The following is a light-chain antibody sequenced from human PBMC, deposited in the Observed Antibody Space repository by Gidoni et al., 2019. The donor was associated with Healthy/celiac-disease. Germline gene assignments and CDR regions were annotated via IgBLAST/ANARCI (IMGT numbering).Light chain of an antibody. CDR2: AAS. CDR1: QSISSY. CDR3: QQSYSTPPT. J-gene: IGKJ4*01. V-gene: IGKV1-39*01. Sequence: DIQMIQSPSSLSASVGDRVTITCRASQSISSYLNWYQQKPGKAPKLLIYAASSLQSGVPSRFSDSGSGTDFTLTISSLQPEDFATYYCQQSYSTPPTFGGXTKVEIK.